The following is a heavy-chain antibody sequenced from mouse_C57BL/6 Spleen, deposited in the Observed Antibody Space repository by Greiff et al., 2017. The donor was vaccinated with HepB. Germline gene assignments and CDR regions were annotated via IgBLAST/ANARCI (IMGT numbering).Heavy chain of an antibody. CDR1: GFSLTSYG. CDR2: IWSGGST. D-gene: IGHD1-1*01. V-gene: IGHV2-2*01. Sequence: QVQLQQSGPGLVQPSQSLSITCTVSGFSLTSYGVHWVRQSPGKGLEWLGVIWSGGSTDYNAAFISRLSISKDNSKSQVFFKMNSLQADDTAIYYCARNPPFYGSSYRYAMDYWGQGTSVTVSS. J-gene: IGHJ4*01. CDR3: ARNPPFYGSSYRYAMDY.